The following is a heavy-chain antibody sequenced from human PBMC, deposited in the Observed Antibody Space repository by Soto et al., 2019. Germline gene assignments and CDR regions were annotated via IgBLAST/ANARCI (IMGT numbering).Heavy chain of an antibody. Sequence: EASVKVSCKASGGTFSSYAISWVRQAPGQGLEWMGGIIPIFGTANYAQKFQGRVTITADESTSTAYMELSSLRSEDTAVYYCATREGEGATLFDYWGQGTLVTVSS. D-gene: IGHD1-26*01. CDR1: GGTFSSYA. J-gene: IGHJ4*02. CDR3: ATREGEGATLFDY. CDR2: IIPIFGTA. V-gene: IGHV1-69*13.